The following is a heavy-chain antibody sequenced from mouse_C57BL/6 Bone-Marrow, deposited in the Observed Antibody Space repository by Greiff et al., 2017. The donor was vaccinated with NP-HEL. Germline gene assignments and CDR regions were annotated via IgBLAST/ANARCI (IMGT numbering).Heavy chain of an antibody. CDR2: IYPGSGDT. J-gene: IGHJ4*01. CDR1: GYTFTDYY. D-gene: IGHD1-1*01. V-gene: IGHV1-76*01. CDR3: ARLRYPMDY. Sequence: VQLQQSGAELVRPGASVKLSCKASGYTFTDYYINWVKQRPGQGLEWIARIYPGSGDTYYNEKFKGKATLTADKSSSTAYMQLSSLTSEDSAVYCCARLRYPMDYWGQGTSVTVSS.